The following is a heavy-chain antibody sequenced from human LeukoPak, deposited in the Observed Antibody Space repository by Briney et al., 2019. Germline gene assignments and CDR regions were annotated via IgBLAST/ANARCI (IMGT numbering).Heavy chain of an antibody. V-gene: IGHV3-9*01. J-gene: IGHJ4*02. CDR3: AKGGGYHWNEVGVDD. D-gene: IGHD1-1*01. CDR2: ISWYSGSI. Sequence: GGSLRLSCAASGFTFDDYAMHWVRQAPGKGLEGVSGISWYSGSIGYADSVTGRFTICRDNAKNSMYLQMNSLRDEDTALYYCAKGGGYHWNEVGVDDWGQGTLVTVSS. CDR1: GFTFDDYA.